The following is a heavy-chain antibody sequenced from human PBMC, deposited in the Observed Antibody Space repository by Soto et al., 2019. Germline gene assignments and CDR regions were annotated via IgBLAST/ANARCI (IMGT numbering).Heavy chain of an antibody. Sequence: GGSLRLSCAASGFTFSSYAMHWVRQAPGKGLEWVAVISYDGSNKYYADSVKGRFTISRDNSKNTLYLQMNSLRAEDTAVYYCARDLGSTSPWGQGTLVTVS. D-gene: IGHD2-2*01. J-gene: IGHJ5*02. CDR2: ISYDGSNK. CDR3: ARDLGSTSP. V-gene: IGHV3-30-3*01. CDR1: GFTFSSYA.